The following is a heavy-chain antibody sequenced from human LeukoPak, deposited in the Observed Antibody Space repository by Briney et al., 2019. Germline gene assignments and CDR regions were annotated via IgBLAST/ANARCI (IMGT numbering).Heavy chain of an antibody. CDR1: GFTFSSYW. V-gene: IGHV3-7*01. Sequence: PGGSLRLSCAASGFTFSSYWMSWVRQAPGKGLEWVANIKQGGSEKYYVDSVKGRFTISRDNAKNSLYLQMNSLRAEDTAVYYCARGPAWELPIAYFDYWGQGTLVTVSS. CDR3: ARGPAWELPIAYFDY. CDR2: IKQGGSEK. J-gene: IGHJ4*02. D-gene: IGHD1-26*01.